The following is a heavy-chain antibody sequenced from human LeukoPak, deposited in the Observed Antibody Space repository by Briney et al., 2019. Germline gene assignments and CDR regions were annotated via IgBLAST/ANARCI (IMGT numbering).Heavy chain of an antibody. V-gene: IGHV3-74*01. D-gene: IGHD4-17*01. CDR2: INSDGSST. CDR1: GSTFSSYW. CDR3: ARGLRFQGDWFDP. Sequence: GGSLRLSCAASGSTFSSYWMHWVRQAPGKGLVWVSRINSDGSSTSYADSVKGRFTISRDNAKNTLYLQMNSLRAEDTAVYYCARGLRFQGDWFDPWGQGTLVTVSS. J-gene: IGHJ5*02.